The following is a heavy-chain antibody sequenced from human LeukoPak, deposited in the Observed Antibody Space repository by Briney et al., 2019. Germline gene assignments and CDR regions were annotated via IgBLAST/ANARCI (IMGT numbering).Heavy chain of an antibody. CDR1: GGSISSSSYY. D-gene: IGHD3-16*02. CDR3: ARSYHGVDV. J-gene: IGHJ6*02. CDR2: ISYSGRT. V-gene: IGHV4-39*01. Sequence: PSETLSLTCTVSGGSISSSSYYWSWIRQPPGKGLEWIGSISYSGRTYYNPSLKSRVTISVDTSKNQFSLKLTSVTAADTAVYYCARSYHGVDVWGQGTTVTVSS.